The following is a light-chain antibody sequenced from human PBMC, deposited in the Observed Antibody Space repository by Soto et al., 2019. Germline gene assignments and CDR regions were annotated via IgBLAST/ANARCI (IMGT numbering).Light chain of an antibody. J-gene: IGKJ4*01. V-gene: IGKV1-5*03. CDR3: QQYNGYPLT. CDR2: KAS. CDR1: QSLNSR. Sequence: DIQMTQSPSTLSASVGDRVTITCRASQSLNSRLAWYQQKPGKAPNLLIYKASSLESGVPSRFSGSGSGTEFTLTINSLQPDDLATYYCQQYNGYPLTFGGGTRVEIK.